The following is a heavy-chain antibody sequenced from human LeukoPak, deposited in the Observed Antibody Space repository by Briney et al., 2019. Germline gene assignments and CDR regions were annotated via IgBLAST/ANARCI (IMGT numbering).Heavy chain of an antibody. CDR1: GGTFSSYA. D-gene: IGHD6-19*01. J-gene: IGHJ4*02. Sequence: ASVKVSCKASGGTFSSYAISWVRQAPGQGLEWMGGIIPIFGTANYAQKFQGRVTITADESTSTAYMELSSLRSEDTAVYYCARTYSSGWYTNAYYFDYWGQGTLVTVSS. V-gene: IGHV1-69*13. CDR2: IIPIFGTA. CDR3: ARTYSSGWYTNAYYFDY.